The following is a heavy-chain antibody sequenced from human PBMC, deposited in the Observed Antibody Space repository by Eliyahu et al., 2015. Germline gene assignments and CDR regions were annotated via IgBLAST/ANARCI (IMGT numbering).Heavy chain of an antibody. J-gene: IGHJ5*02. V-gene: IGHV4-38-2*01. D-gene: IGHD3-3*01. Sequence: QVQLQESGPGLVKPSETLSLTCXVSGYSIRSGYYWGWXRQPPGKGLEWIGSIYHSGSPYYNPSLKSRVTISVDTSKNQFSLKLSSVTAADTAVYYCGRTGVAISPWGQGTLVTVSS. CDR3: GRTGVAISP. CDR1: GYSIRSGYY. CDR2: IYHSGSP.